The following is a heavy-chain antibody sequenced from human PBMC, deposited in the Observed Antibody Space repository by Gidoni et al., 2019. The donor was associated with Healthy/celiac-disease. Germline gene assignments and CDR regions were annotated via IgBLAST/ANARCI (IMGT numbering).Heavy chain of an antibody. CDR1: GGSFSGYY. V-gene: IGHV4-34*01. J-gene: IGHJ5*02. CDR2: INHSGST. Sequence: QVQLQQWGAGLLKPSETLSLTCAVYGGSFSGYYWSWIRQPPGKGLEWIGEINHSGSTNYNPSLKRRVTISVDTSKNQFSLKLSSVTAADTAVYYCARGYSSSWYPWGQGTLVTVSS. CDR3: ARGYSSSWYP. D-gene: IGHD6-13*01.